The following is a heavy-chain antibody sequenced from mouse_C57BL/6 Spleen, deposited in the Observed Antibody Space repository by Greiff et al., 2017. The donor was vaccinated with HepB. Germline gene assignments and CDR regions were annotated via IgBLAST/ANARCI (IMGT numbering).Heavy chain of an antibody. J-gene: IGHJ4*01. Sequence: QVQLQQSGAELVKPGASVKLSCKASGYTFTSYWMQWVKQRPGQGLEWIGEIDPSDSYTNYNQKFKGKATLTVDTSSSTAYMQLSSLTSEDSAVYYCARSDLYDGYFYAMDYWGQGTSVTVSS. CDR3: ARSDLYDGYFYAMDY. D-gene: IGHD2-3*01. CDR1: GYTFTSYW. CDR2: IDPSDSYT. V-gene: IGHV1-50*01.